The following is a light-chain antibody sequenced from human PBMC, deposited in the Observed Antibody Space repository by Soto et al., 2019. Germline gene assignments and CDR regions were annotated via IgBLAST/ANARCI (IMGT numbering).Light chain of an antibody. Sequence: QPVLTQPPSASGTPGQRVTISCSGSKSNIGSNTVNWYQQVPGTAPRLLMHTNTLRPSGVPDRFSASKSDTSASLTIGGLQSEDEAVYYCAAWDDTLIVFGSGTKVTVL. CDR3: AAWDDTLIV. CDR1: KSNIGSNT. V-gene: IGLV1-44*01. J-gene: IGLJ1*01. CDR2: TNT.